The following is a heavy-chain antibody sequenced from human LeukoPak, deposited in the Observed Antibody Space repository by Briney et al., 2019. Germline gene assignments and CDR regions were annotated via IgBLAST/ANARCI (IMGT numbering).Heavy chain of an antibody. D-gene: IGHD1-26*01. CDR3: ARAYSGTYHVFDY. Sequence: SETLSLTCTVSGGSIRSYYWSWIRQPPGKGLEWIGYIYYSGSTNYNPSLESRVTISVDTSENQFSLKLSSVTAADTAVYYCARAYSGTYHVFDYWGQGALVTVSS. J-gene: IGHJ4*02. CDR2: IYYSGST. V-gene: IGHV4-59*01. CDR1: GGSIRSYY.